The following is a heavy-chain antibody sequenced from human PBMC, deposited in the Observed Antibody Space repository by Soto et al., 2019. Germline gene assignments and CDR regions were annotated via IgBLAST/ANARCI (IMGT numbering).Heavy chain of an antibody. J-gene: IGHJ5*02. V-gene: IGHV3-48*04. CDR3: ATDRGKVLT. CDR2: ISRSSTTI. CDR1: GFTFSSYS. D-gene: IGHD3-10*01. Sequence: EVQLVESGGDLVQPGGSLRLSCAGSGFTFSSYSISWVRQAPGKGLEWISYISRSSTTIYYADSVKGRFTISRDDAKDSLFLQMNSLRAEDTAVYYCATDRGKVLTWGQGPPVTVSS.